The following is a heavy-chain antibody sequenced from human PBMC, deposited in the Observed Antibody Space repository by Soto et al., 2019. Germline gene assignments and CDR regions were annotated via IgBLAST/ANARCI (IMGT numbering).Heavy chain of an antibody. CDR1: GFTFSSYA. Sequence: QVQLVESGGGVVQPGRSLRLSCAASGFTFSSYAMHWVRQAPGKGLEWVAVISYDGSNKYYADSVKGRFTISRDNSKNTLYLQMNSLRAEVTAVYYCARDFGLWFGEWTGYNGMDVWGQGTTVTVSS. J-gene: IGHJ6*02. CDR3: ARDFGLWFGEWTGYNGMDV. V-gene: IGHV3-30-3*01. D-gene: IGHD3-10*01. CDR2: ISYDGSNK.